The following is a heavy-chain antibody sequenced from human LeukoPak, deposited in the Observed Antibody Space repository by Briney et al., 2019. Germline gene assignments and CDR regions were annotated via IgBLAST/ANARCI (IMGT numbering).Heavy chain of an antibody. Sequence: SETLSLTCTVSGGSISSSSYYWGWIRQPPGKGLEWIGSIYYSGSTYYNPSLKSRVTISVDTSKNQFSLKLSSVTAADTAVYYCARTHYYGSGDNYWGQGTLVTVSS. J-gene: IGHJ4*02. D-gene: IGHD3-10*01. CDR1: GGSISSSSYY. CDR2: IYYSGST. CDR3: ARTHYYGSGDNY. V-gene: IGHV4-39*07.